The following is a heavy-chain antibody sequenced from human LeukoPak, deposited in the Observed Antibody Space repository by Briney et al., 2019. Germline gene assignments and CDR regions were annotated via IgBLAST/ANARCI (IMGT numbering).Heavy chain of an antibody. CDR3: AQERYDSSGYPDAFDI. J-gene: IGHJ3*02. V-gene: IGHV1-69*05. D-gene: IGHD3-22*01. CDR2: IIPIFGTA. Sequence: ASVKVSCXASGGTFSSYAISWVRQAPGQGLEWMGRIIPIFGTANYAQKFQGRVTITTDESTSTAYMELSSLRSEDTAVYYCAQERYDSSGYPDAFDIWGQGTMVTVSS. CDR1: GGTFSSYA.